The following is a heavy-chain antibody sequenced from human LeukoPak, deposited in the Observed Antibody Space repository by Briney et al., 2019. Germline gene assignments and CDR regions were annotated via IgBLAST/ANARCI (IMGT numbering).Heavy chain of an antibody. D-gene: IGHD6-13*01. V-gene: IGHV3-30*02. Sequence: GGSLRLSCAASGFTFSSYGMHWVRQAPGKGLEWVAFIRYDGSNKYYADSVKGRFTISRDNSKNTLYLQMNSLRAEDTAVYYCARERLAAAGTVGYWGQGTLVTVSS. CDR3: ARERLAAAGTVGY. CDR1: GFTFSSYG. CDR2: IRYDGSNK. J-gene: IGHJ4*02.